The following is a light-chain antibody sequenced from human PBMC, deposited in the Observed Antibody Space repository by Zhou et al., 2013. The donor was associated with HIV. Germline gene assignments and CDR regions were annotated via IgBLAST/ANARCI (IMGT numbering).Light chain of an antibody. CDR2: DAS. CDR1: QGISSA. CDR3: QQYRSYPLT. V-gene: IGKV1-13*02. J-gene: IGKJ4*01. Sequence: AIQLTQSPSSLSASVGDRVTITCRASQGISSALAWYQQKPGKAPKLLIYDASSLESGVPSRFSGSGSGTDFALTVTCLKPEDFATYYCQQYRSYPLTFGGGTKVE.